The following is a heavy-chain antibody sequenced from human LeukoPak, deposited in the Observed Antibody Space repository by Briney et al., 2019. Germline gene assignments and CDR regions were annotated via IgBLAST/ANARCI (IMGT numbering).Heavy chain of an antibody. V-gene: IGHV4-34*01. D-gene: IGHD2-15*01. J-gene: IGHJ4*02. CDR2: INHSGST. Sequence: SETLSLTCAVYGGSFSGYYWSWIRQPPGKGLEWIGEINHSGSTNYNPSLKSRVTISVDTSKNQFSLKLSSVTAADTAVYYCARGRYCSGGSCYQMGHYFDYWGQGTRVTVSS. CDR3: ARGRYCSGGSCYQMGHYFDY. CDR1: GGSFSGYY.